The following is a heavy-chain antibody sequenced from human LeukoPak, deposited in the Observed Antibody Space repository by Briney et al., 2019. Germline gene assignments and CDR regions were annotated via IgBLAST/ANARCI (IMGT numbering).Heavy chain of an antibody. Sequence: PSETLSLTCTVCGVSISSACYNWVWIRQPPGKGLEWIGSIYYSGSVNYNLSLKSRVTISVDTSKNQLSLRLTSVTTAVSVVYYCARRGGDSYGYDYWGQGTLVTVSS. CDR2: IYYSGSV. V-gene: IGHV4-39*01. CDR1: GVSISSACYN. J-gene: IGHJ4*02. CDR3: ARRGGDSYGYDY. D-gene: IGHD5-18*01.